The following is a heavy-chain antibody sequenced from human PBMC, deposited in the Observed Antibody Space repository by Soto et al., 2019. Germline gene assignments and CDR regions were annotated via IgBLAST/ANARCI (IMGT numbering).Heavy chain of an antibody. CDR2: IYSGGST. V-gene: IGHV3-66*01. J-gene: IGHJ6*02. CDR3: ARDRIPTGMDV. CDR1: GFSFSSNY. Sequence: PGGSLRLSCAASGFSFSSNYMSWVRQAPGKGLEWVSVIYSGGSTYYADSVKGRFTISRDNSKNTLYLQMNSLRAEDTAVYYCARDRIPTGMDVWGQGTTVTVSS.